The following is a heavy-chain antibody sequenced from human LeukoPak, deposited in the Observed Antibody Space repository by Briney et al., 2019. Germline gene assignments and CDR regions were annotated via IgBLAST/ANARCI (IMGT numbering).Heavy chain of an antibody. CDR2: ISAYNGNT. Sequence: ASVKVSCKASGYTFTSYGISWVRQAPGQGLEWMGWISAYNGNTNYAQKLQGRVTMTTDTSTSTAYMELRSLRSDDTAAYYCARGDYDSSGYYSPFDYWGQGTLVTVSS. D-gene: IGHD3-22*01. CDR3: ARGDYDSSGYYSPFDY. CDR1: GYTFTSYG. J-gene: IGHJ4*02. V-gene: IGHV1-18*01.